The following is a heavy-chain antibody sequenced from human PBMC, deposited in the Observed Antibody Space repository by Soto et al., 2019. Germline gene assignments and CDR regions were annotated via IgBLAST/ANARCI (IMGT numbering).Heavy chain of an antibody. V-gene: IGHV4-31*03. J-gene: IGHJ4*02. CDR2: IYYSGST. CDR1: GGSISSGGYY. D-gene: IGHD2-15*01. CDR3: ARGPRGYCSCGSCSFDY. Sequence: QVQLQESGPGLVKPSQTLSLTCTVSGGSISSGGYYWSWIRQHPGKGLEWIVYIYYSGSTYYNPSLKSRDTISVDTSKNQFSLKLSSVTAADTAVYYCARGPRGYCSCGSCSFDYWGQGTLVTVSS.